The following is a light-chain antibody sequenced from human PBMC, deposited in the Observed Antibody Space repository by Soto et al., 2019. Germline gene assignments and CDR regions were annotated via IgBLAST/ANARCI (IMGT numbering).Light chain of an antibody. J-gene: IGLJ1*01. CDR1: NSDVGGYNY. Sequence: QSVLTQPASVSGSPGQSITISCTGTNSDVGGYNYVSWYQQHPGKAPKFMIYDVSSRPSGVSDRFSGYKSGNTASLTISGLQAEDEADYYCSSYTTSNTRQIVFGTGTKVTVL. CDR2: DVS. V-gene: IGLV2-14*01. CDR3: SSYTTSNTRQIV.